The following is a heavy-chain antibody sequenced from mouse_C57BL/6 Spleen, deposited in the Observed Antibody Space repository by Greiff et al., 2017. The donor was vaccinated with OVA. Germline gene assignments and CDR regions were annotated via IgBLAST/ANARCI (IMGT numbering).Heavy chain of an antibody. CDR1: GYSITSGYY. D-gene: IGHD2-4*01. Sequence: EVQLVESGPGLVKPSQSLSLTCSVTGYSITSGYYWNWIRQFPGNKLEWMGYISYDGSNNYNPSLKNRISITRDTSKNQFFLKLNSVTTEDTATYYCASYDYDEKGYAMDYWGQGTSVTVSS. J-gene: IGHJ4*01. CDR2: ISYDGSN. CDR3: ASYDYDEKGYAMDY. V-gene: IGHV3-6*01.